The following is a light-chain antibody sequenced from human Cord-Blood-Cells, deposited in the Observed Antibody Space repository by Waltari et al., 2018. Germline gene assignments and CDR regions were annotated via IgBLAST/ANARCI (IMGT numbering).Light chain of an antibody. J-gene: IGLJ2*01. CDR1: SLRSYY. V-gene: IGLV3-19*01. CDR2: GKN. CDR3: NSRDSSGNHLV. Sequence: SSELTQDPAVSVALGQTVRITCQGDSLRSYYASWYQQKPGQAPVLVIYGKNNRPSGIQSRFSGSSSVNTASLTITGAQAEDEADYYCNSRDSSGNHLVFGGGTKLTVL.